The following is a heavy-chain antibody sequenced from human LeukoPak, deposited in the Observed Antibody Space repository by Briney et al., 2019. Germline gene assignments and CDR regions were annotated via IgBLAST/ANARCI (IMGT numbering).Heavy chain of an antibody. CDR2: MNPNSGNT. Sequence: ASVKVSCKASGYTFTSYDINWVRQATGQGLEWMGWMNPNSGNTNYAQKLRGRVTMTTDTSTSTAYMELRSLRSDDTAVYYCARDPGDILTGYYQDYWGQGTLVTVSS. CDR1: GYTFTSYD. V-gene: IGHV1-18*01. J-gene: IGHJ4*02. CDR3: ARDPGDILTGYYQDY. D-gene: IGHD3-9*01.